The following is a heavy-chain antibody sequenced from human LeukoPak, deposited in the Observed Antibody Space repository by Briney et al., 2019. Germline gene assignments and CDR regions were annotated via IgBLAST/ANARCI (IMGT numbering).Heavy chain of an antibody. Sequence: PGGSLRLSCAASGFTFDDYAMHWVRQAPGKGLEWVSLIRWDGGSTYYADSVKGRFTISRDNSKNSLYLQMNRLRAEDTALYYCAKGGRTYSSKRMVYYYYYYMDVWGKGTTVTVSS. D-gene: IGHD6-13*01. J-gene: IGHJ6*03. CDR2: IRWDGGST. CDR3: AKGGRTYSSKRMVYYYYYYMDV. CDR1: GFTFDDYA. V-gene: IGHV3-43D*03.